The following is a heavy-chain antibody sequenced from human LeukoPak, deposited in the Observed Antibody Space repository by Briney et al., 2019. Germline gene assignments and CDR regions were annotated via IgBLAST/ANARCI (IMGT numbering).Heavy chain of an antibody. CDR1: GFTFSTYA. J-gene: IGHJ4*02. CDR2: ISSNGGST. V-gene: IGHV3-64*01. CDR3: ARTPTGRYSDY. D-gene: IGHD2-21*01. Sequence: GGSLRLSWAASGFTFSTYAMHWVRQAPGKGLEYVSAISSNGGSTSYANSVKGRFTISRDNSNNTLYLQMGSLRAEDMAVYYCARTPTGRYSDYWGQGTLVTVSS.